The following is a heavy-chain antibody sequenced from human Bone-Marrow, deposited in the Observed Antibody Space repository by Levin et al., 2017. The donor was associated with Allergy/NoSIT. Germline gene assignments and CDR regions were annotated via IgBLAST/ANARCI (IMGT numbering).Heavy chain of an antibody. CDR3: ARLDYNWFDP. D-gene: IGHD3-3*01. V-gene: IGHV3-23*01. J-gene: IGHJ5*02. CDR2: VSIGDPVT. Sequence: LSLTCAASGFRFSNYAMSWVRQAPGKGLEWVSTVSIGDPVTFYADSVKGRFTVSRDNPKNTLYLQMNSLRVEDTAIYYCARLDYNWFDPWGQGTLVTVSS. CDR1: GFRFSNYA.